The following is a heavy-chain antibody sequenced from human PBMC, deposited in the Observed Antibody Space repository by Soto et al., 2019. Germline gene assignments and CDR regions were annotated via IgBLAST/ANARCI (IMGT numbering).Heavy chain of an antibody. Sequence: GAMRLSCEASGFIFTNFWMHWVRQVPGKGLVWVSRIDTSGSSTSYADSVKGRFTISRDDAKNTVSLQMNSLRAEDTGVYYCAKDSWYFDLWSQGSLVTVSS. V-gene: IGHV3-74*01. D-gene: IGHD6-13*01. CDR2: IDTSGSST. CDR1: GFIFTNFW. J-gene: IGHJ4*02. CDR3: AKDSWYFDL.